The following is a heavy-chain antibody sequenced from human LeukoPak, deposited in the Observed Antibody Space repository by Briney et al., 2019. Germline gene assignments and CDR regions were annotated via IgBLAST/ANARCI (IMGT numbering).Heavy chain of an antibody. V-gene: IGHV4-30-4*01. CDR3: ARDPGYCSSTSCYAGGYFQH. J-gene: IGHJ1*01. D-gene: IGHD2-2*01. Sequence: SETLSLTCTVSGGSISSGDYYWSWIRQPPGKGLEWIGYIYYSGSTYYNPSLKSRVTISVDTSKNQFSLKLSSVTAADTAVYYCARDPGYCSSTSCYAGGYFQHWGLGTLVTVSS. CDR2: IYYSGST. CDR1: GGSISSGDYY.